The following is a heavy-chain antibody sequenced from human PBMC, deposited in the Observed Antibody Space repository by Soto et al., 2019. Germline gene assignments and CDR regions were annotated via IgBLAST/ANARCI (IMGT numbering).Heavy chain of an antibody. Sequence: QVQLVQSGAEVKKPGSSVKVSCKASGGTFSSYAISWVRKAPGQGLEWMGGVIPIFGTANYAQKFQGRDTITADESTSTAYMELSSLRSEDTAVYDCAREAYGATPRYFDLWGRGTLVTVSS. CDR1: GGTFSSYA. CDR3: AREAYGATPRYFDL. D-gene: IGHD4-17*01. J-gene: IGHJ2*01. CDR2: VIPIFGTA. V-gene: IGHV1-69*01.